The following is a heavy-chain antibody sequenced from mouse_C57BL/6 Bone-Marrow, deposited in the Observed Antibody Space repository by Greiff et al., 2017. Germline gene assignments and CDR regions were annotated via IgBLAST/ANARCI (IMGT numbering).Heavy chain of an antibody. J-gene: IGHJ4*01. CDR1: GYSFTDYN. CDR2: INPNYGTT. CDR3: ASGYDYEYALDY. V-gene: IGHV1-39*01. Sequence: VQLQQSGPELVKPGASVKISCKASGYSFTDYNMNWVKQSNGKSLEWIGEINPNYGTTSYNQKFKGKATLTVDQSSSTAYMQLNSLTSEDSAVYYGASGYDYEYALDYWGQGTAVTVSS. D-gene: IGHD2-4*01.